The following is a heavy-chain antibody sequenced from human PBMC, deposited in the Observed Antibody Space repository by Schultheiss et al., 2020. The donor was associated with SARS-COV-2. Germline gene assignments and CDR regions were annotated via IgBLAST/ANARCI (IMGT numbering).Heavy chain of an antibody. Sequence: GGSLRLSCAASGFTFSSYAMHWVRQAPGKGLEWVAVIYSGGSTYYADSVKGRFTISRDNSKNTLYLQMNSLKTEDTAVYYCTLHTASDYWGQGTLVTVSS. CDR1: GFTFSSYA. CDR2: IYSGGST. D-gene: IGHD5-18*01. J-gene: IGHJ4*02. V-gene: IGHV3-23*03. CDR3: TLHTASDY.